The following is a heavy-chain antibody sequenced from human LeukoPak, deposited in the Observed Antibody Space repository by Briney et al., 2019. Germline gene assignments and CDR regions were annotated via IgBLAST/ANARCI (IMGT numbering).Heavy chain of an antibody. Sequence: KPSVTLSLPCTVSGDSISSSSYYWGWIRQPPAKGLEWIASIYHSGSTNYNPSLKSRVTISVDKSKNQFSLKLSSVTAADTAVYYCASLTIAVAGLWGQGTLVT. D-gene: IGHD6-19*01. CDR2: IYHSGST. CDR1: GDSISSSSYY. J-gene: IGHJ4*02. V-gene: IGHV4-39*07. CDR3: ASLTIAVAGL.